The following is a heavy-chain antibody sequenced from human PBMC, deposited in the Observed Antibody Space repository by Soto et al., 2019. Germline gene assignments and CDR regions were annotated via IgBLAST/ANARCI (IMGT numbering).Heavy chain of an antibody. V-gene: IGHV4-34*01. CDR2: INHSGST. J-gene: IGHJ6*02. Sequence: SETLSLTCAVYGASFSGYYWSWIRQPPGKGLEWIGEINHSGSTNYNPSLKSRVTISVDTSKNQFSLNLSSVTAADTAVYYCARRLDVWGQGTTVTVSS. CDR3: ARRLDV. CDR1: GASFSGYY.